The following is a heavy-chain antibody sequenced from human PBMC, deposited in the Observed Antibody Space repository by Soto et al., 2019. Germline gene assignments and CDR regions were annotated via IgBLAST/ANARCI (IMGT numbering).Heavy chain of an antibody. CDR2: IIPIFGTA. CDR3: ARDSVGQGYCSSTSCHPYYYGMDV. D-gene: IGHD2-2*01. Sequence: SVKVSCKASGGTFSSYAISWVRQAPGQGLEWMGGIIPIFGTANYAQKFQGRVTITADESTSTAYMELSSLRSEDTAVYYCARDSVGQGYCSSTSCHPYYYGMDVWGQGTTVTVSS. J-gene: IGHJ6*02. V-gene: IGHV1-69*13. CDR1: GGTFSSYA.